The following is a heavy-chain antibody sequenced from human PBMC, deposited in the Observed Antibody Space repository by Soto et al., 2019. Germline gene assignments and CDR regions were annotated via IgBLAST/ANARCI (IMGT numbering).Heavy chain of an antibody. Sequence: SGPTLVNPTQTLTLTCTFSGFSLSTSGMCVSWIRQPPGKALEWLALIDWDDDKYYSTSLKTRLTISKDTSKNQVVLTMTNMDPVDTATYYCARIAPDYYGSGRYYKTYYFDYWGQGTLDTVSS. V-gene: IGHV2-70*01. CDR1: GFSLSTSGMC. CDR2: IDWDDDK. CDR3: ARIAPDYYGSGRYYKTYYFDY. J-gene: IGHJ4*02. D-gene: IGHD3-10*01.